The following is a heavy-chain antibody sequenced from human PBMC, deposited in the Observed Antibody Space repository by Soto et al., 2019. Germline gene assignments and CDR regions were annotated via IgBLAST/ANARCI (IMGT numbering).Heavy chain of an antibody. CDR1: GFTFSSYS. CDR2: ISISSSTI. Sequence: PGGSLRLSCAASGFTFSSYSMNWVRQAPGKGLEWVSFISISSSTIYYADSVKGRFTISRDNAKNSLHLQMNSLRAEDTALYYCARGTPVFAFAPVWGQGTLVTVSS. D-gene: IGHD3-3*01. J-gene: IGHJ4*02. CDR3: ARGTPVFAFAPV. V-gene: IGHV3-48*01.